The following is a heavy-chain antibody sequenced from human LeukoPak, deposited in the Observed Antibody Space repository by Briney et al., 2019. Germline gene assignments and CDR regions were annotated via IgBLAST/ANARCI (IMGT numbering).Heavy chain of an antibody. D-gene: IGHD2/OR15-2a*01. J-gene: IGHJ4*02. Sequence: GGSLRLSCAASGFTFSSYAMHWVCQAPGKGLEWVAVISYDGSNKYYADSVKGRFTISRDNSKNTLYLQMNSLRAEDTAVYYCARDFFYVKYYFDYWGQGTLVTVSS. V-gene: IGHV3-30*04. CDR3: ARDFFYVKYYFDY. CDR2: ISYDGSNK. CDR1: GFTFSSYA.